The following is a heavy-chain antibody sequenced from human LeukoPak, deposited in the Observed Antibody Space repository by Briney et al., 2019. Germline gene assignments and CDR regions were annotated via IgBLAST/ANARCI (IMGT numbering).Heavy chain of an antibody. CDR2: INPSRNT. CDR3: ARGGPPRYSSSWYLSHRKPKLVPNWFDP. D-gene: IGHD6-13*01. J-gene: IGHJ5*02. V-gene: IGHV4-34*01. CDR1: GGSFSGYY. Sequence: SETLSLTCAVFGGSFSGYYWNWIRQPPGKGLEWIGQINPSRNTNYNPSLKSRVTISVDTSKKQFSLKLSSVTAADTAVYYCARGGPPRYSSSWYLSHRKPKLVPNWFDPWGQGTLVTVSS.